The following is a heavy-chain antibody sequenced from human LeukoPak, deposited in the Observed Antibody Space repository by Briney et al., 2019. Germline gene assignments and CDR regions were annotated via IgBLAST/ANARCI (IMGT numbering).Heavy chain of an antibody. CDR2: FYSGGHTYHRDGTT. V-gene: IGHV3-53*05. Sequence: GGSLRLSCAASGFIVSANYMSWVRQAPGKGLEWVSVFYSGGHTYHRDGTTYYADSVRGRFTISRDNSKNTLYLQMNSLRAEDTAVYYCARALLWFGEFPGGDYWGQGTLVTVSS. CDR3: ARALLWFGEFPGGDY. J-gene: IGHJ4*02. CDR1: GFIVSANY. D-gene: IGHD3-10*01.